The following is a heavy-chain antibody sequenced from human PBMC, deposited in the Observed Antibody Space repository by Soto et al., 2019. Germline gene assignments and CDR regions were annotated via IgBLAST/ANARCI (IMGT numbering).Heavy chain of an antibody. Sequence: EVQLVESGGGLVQPGGSLRLSCEVSGFTVSSNYMTWVRQAPGKGLEWVSVIYSGGGTKYAESVKGRFTISRDSSKNTLFLQMNSLRIEDTAVYYCVRQGYCSDTTCYDEDWFDPWGQGTLVTVSS. D-gene: IGHD2-2*01. CDR2: IYSGGGT. CDR1: GFTVSSNY. V-gene: IGHV3-53*04. J-gene: IGHJ5*02. CDR3: VRQGYCSDTTCYDEDWFDP.